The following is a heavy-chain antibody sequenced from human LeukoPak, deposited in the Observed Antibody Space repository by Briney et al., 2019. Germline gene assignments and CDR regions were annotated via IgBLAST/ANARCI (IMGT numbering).Heavy chain of an antibody. CDR3: ARARVVTAIREDSDYYYGMGV. D-gene: IGHD2-21*02. V-gene: IGHV1-2*04. CDR2: INPNSGGT. CDR1: GYTFTGYY. Sequence: GASVKVSCKASGYTFTGYYMHWVRQAPGQGLEWMGWINPNSGGTNYAQKFQGWVTMTRDTSISTAYMELSRLRSDDTAVYYCARARVVTAIREDSDYYYGMGVWGQGTTVTVSS. J-gene: IGHJ6*02.